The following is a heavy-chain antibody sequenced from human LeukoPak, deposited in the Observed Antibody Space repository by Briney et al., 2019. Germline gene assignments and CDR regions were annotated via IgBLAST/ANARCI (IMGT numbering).Heavy chain of an antibody. V-gene: IGHV4-61*08. CDR2: IYYSGST. CDR3: ARLVAGAEDAFDI. D-gene: IGHD6-19*01. Sequence: PSETLSLTCAVSGGSISSGGYSWSWIRQPPGKGLEWIGYIYYSGSTNYNPSLKSRVTISVDTSKNQFSLKLRSVTAADTAVYYCARLVAGAEDAFDIWGQGTMVTVSS. CDR1: GGSISSGGYS. J-gene: IGHJ3*02.